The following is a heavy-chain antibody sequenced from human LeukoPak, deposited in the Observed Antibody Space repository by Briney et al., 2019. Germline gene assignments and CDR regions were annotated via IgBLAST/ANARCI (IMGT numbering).Heavy chain of an antibody. CDR3: ARGPAPRTRPGIAVADPHGFDY. V-gene: IGHV4-34*01. D-gene: IGHD6-19*01. J-gene: IGHJ4*02. CDR1: GGSFSGYY. Sequence: SETLSLTCAVYGGSFSGYYWSGIRQPPGKGLEWIGEINHSGSTNYNPSLKSRVTISVDTSKNQFSLKLSSVTAADTAVYYCARGPAPRTRPGIAVADPHGFDYWGQGTLVTVSS. CDR2: INHSGST.